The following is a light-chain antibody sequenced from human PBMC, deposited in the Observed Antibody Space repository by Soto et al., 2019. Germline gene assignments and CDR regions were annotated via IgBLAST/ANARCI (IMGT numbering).Light chain of an antibody. V-gene: IGLV2-14*01. CDR1: SSDVGGYNY. J-gene: IGLJ3*02. Sequence: QSALTQPASVSGSPGQSVTISCTGTSSDVGGYNYVSWYQQHPGKAPKLMIYDVSKRPSGVPHRFSGSKSGNTASLTISGGHQDDDDADYCSSYSGSNTPWVFGGGTKLTVL. CDR3: SSYSGSNTPWV. CDR2: DVS.